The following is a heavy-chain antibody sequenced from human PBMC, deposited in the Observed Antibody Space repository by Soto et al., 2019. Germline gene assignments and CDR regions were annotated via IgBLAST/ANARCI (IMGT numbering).Heavy chain of an antibody. D-gene: IGHD3-22*01. Sequence: SETLSLTCTVSGGSISSYYWSWIRQPPGEGLEWIGYIYYSGSTNYNPSLKSRVTISVDTSKNQFSLKLSSVTAAETAVYYCARGLISGYYLYDAVDIWGEGTMVT. CDR2: IYYSGST. CDR3: ARGLISGYYLYDAVDI. J-gene: IGHJ3*02. CDR1: GGSISSYY. V-gene: IGHV4-59*01.